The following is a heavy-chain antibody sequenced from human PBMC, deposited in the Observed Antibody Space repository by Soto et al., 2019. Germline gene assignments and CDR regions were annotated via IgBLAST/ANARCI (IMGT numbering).Heavy chain of an antibody. J-gene: IGHJ3*01. Sequence: GDSVKVSCKTSGFTFTNSAVQWVRQARGQRLEWIGWIIVGSGRTNHAQELQERLTITRDLSTNTAYLELNSLRSEDTAVYYCAAELYSGGASCSFAVWGQATMVTV. CDR1: GFTFTNSA. CDR2: IIVGSGRT. CDR3: AAELYSGGASCSFAV. V-gene: IGHV1-58*01. D-gene: IGHD2-21*02.